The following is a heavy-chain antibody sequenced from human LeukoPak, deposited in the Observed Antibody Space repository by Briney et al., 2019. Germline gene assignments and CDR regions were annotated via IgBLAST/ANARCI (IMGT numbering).Heavy chain of an antibody. CDR3: ARVQHYYDSSGYIQPYYFDY. J-gene: IGHJ4*02. V-gene: IGHV1-3*01. CDR1: GYTFTNYA. Sequence: ASVKVSCKASGYTFTNYAMQWVRQAPGQRLEWMGWINADSGNTKYSQKFQGRVTITRDTSASTAYMELSSLRSEDTAVYYCARVQHYYDSSGYIQPYYFDYWGQGTLVTVSS. D-gene: IGHD3-22*01. CDR2: INADSGNT.